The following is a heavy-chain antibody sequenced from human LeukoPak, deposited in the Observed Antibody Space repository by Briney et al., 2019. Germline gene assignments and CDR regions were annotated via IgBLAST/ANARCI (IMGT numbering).Heavy chain of an antibody. CDR3: ARDRVVVVAATLFDY. J-gene: IGHJ4*02. V-gene: IGHV3-21*01. Sequence: PGGSLRLSCAASGSTFSSYSMNWVRQAPGKGLEWVSSISSSSSYIYYADSVKGRFTISRDNAKNSLYLQMNSLRAEDTAVYYCARDRVVVVAATLFDYWGQGTLVTVSS. CDR2: ISSSSSYI. CDR1: GSTFSSYS. D-gene: IGHD2-15*01.